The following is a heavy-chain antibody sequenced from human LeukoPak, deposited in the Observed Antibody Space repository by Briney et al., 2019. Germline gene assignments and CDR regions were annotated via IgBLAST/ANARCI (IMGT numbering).Heavy chain of an antibody. V-gene: IGHV3-7*01. CDR3: AREISGSHPIDY. CDR1: GFTFSSYW. Sequence: TGGSLRLSCAASGFTFSSYWMNWARQAPGKGLEWVANIWHDGSAKYYVDSVKGRFIISRDNAKNSLFLQMNSLRAEDTAVYYCAREISGSHPIDYWGQGTLVTVSS. J-gene: IGHJ4*02. D-gene: IGHD1-26*01. CDR2: IWHDGSAK.